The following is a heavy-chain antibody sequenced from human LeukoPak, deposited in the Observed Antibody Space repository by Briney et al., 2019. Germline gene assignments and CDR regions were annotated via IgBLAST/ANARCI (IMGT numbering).Heavy chain of an antibody. Sequence: SETLSLTRTVSDDSISDYYRGWIRQPPGKGLEWIGYFYNSGRSTYNPSLKSRVTISADTSKNHFSLKLNSVTTADTAVYYCTRGAGWLIDYWGQGILVTVSS. J-gene: IGHJ4*02. CDR1: DDSISDYY. CDR3: TRGAGWLIDY. V-gene: IGHV4-59*01. CDR2: FYNSGRS. D-gene: IGHD3-16*01.